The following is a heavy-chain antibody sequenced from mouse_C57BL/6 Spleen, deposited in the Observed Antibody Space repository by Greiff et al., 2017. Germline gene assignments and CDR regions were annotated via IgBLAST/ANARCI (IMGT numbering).Heavy chain of an antibody. Sequence: QVHVKQSGAELVKPGASVKLSCKASGYTFTSYWMHWVKQRPGQGLEWIGMIHPNSGSTNYNEKFKSKATLTVDKSSSTAYMQLSSLTSEDSAVYYCASWGYWYFDVWGTGTTVTVSS. CDR1: GYTFTSYW. CDR2: IHPNSGST. CDR3: ASWGYWYFDV. V-gene: IGHV1-64*01. J-gene: IGHJ1*03.